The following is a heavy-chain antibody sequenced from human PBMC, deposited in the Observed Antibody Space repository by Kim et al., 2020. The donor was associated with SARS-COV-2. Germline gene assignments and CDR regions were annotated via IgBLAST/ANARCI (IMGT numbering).Heavy chain of an antibody. CDR2: INHSGST. CDR3: ARGFYYYDSSGYYDY. V-gene: IGHV4-34*01. D-gene: IGHD3-22*01. J-gene: IGHJ4*02. CDR1: GGSFSGYY. Sequence: SETLSLTCAVYGGSFSGYYWSWIRQPPGKGLEWIGEINHSGSTNYNPSLKSRVTISVDTSKNQFSLKLSSVTAADTAVYYCARGFYYYDSSGYYDYWGRGTLVTVSS.